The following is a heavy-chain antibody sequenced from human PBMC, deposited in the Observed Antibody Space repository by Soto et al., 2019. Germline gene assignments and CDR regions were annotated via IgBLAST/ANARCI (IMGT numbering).Heavy chain of an antibody. V-gene: IGHV1-3*01. CDR1: GYTFTSYA. D-gene: IGHD6-13*01. Sequence: GASVKVSCKASGYTFTSYAMHWVRQAPGQRLEWMGWINAGNGNTKYSQKFQGRVTITRDTSASTAYMELSSLRSEDTAVYYCARERGPNSSSWYSDYWGQGTLVTVSS. CDR3: ARERGPNSSSWYSDY. J-gene: IGHJ4*02. CDR2: INAGNGNT.